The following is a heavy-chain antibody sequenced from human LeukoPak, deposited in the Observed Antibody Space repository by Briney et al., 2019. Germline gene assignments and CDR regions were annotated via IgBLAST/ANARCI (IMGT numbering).Heavy chain of an antibody. V-gene: IGHV4-39*07. CDR1: GGSISSGSYY. CDR3: ATIAVAVHFDY. D-gene: IGHD6-19*01. Sequence: SETLSLTCTVSGGSISSGSYYWSWIRQPAGKGLEWIGSIYHSGSTYYNPSLKSRVTISVDTSKNQFSLKLSSVTAADTAVYYCATIAVAVHFDYWGQGTLVTVSS. J-gene: IGHJ4*02. CDR2: IYHSGST.